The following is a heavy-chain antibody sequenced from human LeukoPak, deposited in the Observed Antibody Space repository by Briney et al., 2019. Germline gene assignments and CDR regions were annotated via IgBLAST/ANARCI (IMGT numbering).Heavy chain of an antibody. CDR1: GFTFSSYA. CDR2: ISYDGSNK. V-gene: IGHV3-30-3*01. J-gene: IGHJ4*02. CDR3: ARDPGY. Sequence: TGGSLRLSCAASGFTFSSYAMHWVRQAPGKGLEWVAVISYDGSNKYYADSVKGRFTISRDNSKNTLYLQMNSLRAEDTAVYYCARDPGYWGQRTLVTVSS.